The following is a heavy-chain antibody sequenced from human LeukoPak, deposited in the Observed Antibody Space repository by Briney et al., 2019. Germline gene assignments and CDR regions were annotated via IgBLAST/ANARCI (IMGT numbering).Heavy chain of an antibody. V-gene: IGHV1-2*02. Sequence: ASVKVSCKASGYTFTGYYMHWVRQAPGQGLEWMGWINPNSGGTNYAQKFQGRVTMTRDTSISTAYMELSRLRSDDTAVYYCARDLEGYYYGSGSFPIDYWGQGTLVTVSS. CDR1: GYTFTGYY. CDR3: ARDLEGYYYGSGSFPIDY. D-gene: IGHD3-10*01. J-gene: IGHJ4*02. CDR2: INPNSGGT.